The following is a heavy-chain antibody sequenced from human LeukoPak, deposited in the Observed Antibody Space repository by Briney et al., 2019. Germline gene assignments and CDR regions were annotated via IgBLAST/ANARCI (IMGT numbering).Heavy chain of an antibody. CDR2: ISGSGVST. D-gene: IGHD3-10*01. Sequence: GGSLRLSCAASGFTFSDHYMDWVRQAPGKGLEWVSIISGSGVSTYYADSVKGRFTISRDNSKNTLYLQMNSLRAEDTAVYYCAKDRALYGSGSYSLDYWGQGTLVTVSS. CDR1: GFTFSDHY. V-gene: IGHV3-23*01. J-gene: IGHJ4*02. CDR3: AKDRALYGSGSYSLDY.